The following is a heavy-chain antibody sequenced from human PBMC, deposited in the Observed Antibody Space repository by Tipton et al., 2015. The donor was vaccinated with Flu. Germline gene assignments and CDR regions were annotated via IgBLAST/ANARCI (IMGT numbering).Heavy chain of an antibody. V-gene: IGHV3-33*01. D-gene: IGHD4-11*01. J-gene: IGHJ5*01. CDR2: IWYDGSNK. CDR3: ARREYSNYVSEPKNWFDS. Sequence: SLRLSCAASGFTFSNFAMHWVRQAPGKGLEWVAGIWYDGSNKYYADSVKGRFTISRDNSKNTLYLQMNSLRAEDTAVYYCARREYSNYVSEPKNWFDSWGLGTLVTVSA. CDR1: GFTFSNFA.